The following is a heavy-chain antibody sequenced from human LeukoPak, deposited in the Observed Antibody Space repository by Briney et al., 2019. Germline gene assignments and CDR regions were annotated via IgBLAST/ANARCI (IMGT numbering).Heavy chain of an antibody. J-gene: IGHJ4*02. V-gene: IGHV3-48*02. CDR1: GFTFSTYG. D-gene: IGHD3-10*01. Sequence: GGSLRLSCAASGFTFSTYGMNWVRQAPGKGLEWVSYISRTSSTIYYADSVKGRFTISRDNAKNALYLQMNSLRDEDTAVYYCAKDNYGFDYWGQGTLVTVSS. CDR2: ISRTSSTI. CDR3: AKDNYGFDY.